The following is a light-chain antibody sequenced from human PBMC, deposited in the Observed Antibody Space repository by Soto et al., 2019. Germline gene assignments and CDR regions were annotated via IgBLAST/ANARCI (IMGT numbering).Light chain of an antibody. J-gene: IGKJ4*01. CDR2: DAS. CDR1: QGISSW. Sequence: DIQMTQSPSSVSASVGDRVTITYRASQGISSWLAWYQQKPGTAPNLLISDASSLQSGVPSRFSGSGSGTDFTLIISNLQPEDFAIYYCQQANSFPLSFGGGTKVEIK. V-gene: IGKV1-12*01. CDR3: QQANSFPLS.